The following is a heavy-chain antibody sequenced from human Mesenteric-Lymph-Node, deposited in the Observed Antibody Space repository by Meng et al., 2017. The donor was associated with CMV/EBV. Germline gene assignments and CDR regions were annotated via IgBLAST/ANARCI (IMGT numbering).Heavy chain of an antibody. CDR3: AHSSGIAAAGPFYFDY. D-gene: IGHD6-13*01. Sequence: QITLKEYGPTLVKPTQTLTLTCSFSGFSLSTSGVGVGWIRQPPGKALEWLALIYWDDDKRYSPSLKSRLTITKGTSKNQVVLTMTNMDPVDTVTYYCAHSSGIAAAGPFYFDYWGQGTLVTVSS. CDR2: IYWDDDK. CDR1: GFSLSTSGVG. V-gene: IGHV2-5*02. J-gene: IGHJ4*02.